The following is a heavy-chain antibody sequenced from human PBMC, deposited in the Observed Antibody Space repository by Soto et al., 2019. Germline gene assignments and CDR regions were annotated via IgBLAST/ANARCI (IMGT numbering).Heavy chain of an antibody. CDR2: IYYSSST. J-gene: IGHJ5*02. D-gene: IGHD2-15*01. CDR1: GGSISSSSYS. V-gene: IGHV4-39*01. Sequence: SETLSLTCTVSGGSISSSSYSWGWIRQPPGRGLEWIGSIYYSSSTYYNPSHKSRVTISVDTSKNQFSLKLSSVTAADTAVYCWARHSVLPNWFDPWGQGTLVTVSS. CDR3: ARHSVLPNWFDP.